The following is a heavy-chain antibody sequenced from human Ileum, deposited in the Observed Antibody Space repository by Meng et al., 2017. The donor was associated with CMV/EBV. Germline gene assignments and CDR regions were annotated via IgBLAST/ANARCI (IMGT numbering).Heavy chain of an antibody. J-gene: IGHJ4*02. Sequence: SCQTSGYTFTYHHIVWVRQAPGQGPEWMGWIDTNTGNPTYAQGFTGRFVFSLDTSVNTAYLQISSLKADDTAVYYCARDGLSGRYFDYWGQGTLVTVSS. D-gene: IGHD1-26*01. V-gene: IGHV7-4-1*02. CDR3: ARDGLSGRYFDY. CDR1: GYTFTYHH. CDR2: IDTNTGNP.